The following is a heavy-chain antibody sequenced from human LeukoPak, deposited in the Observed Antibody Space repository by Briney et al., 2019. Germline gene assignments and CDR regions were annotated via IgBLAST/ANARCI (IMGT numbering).Heavy chain of an antibody. CDR3: PTHFQLLYPCYFDY. J-gene: IGHJ4*02. D-gene: IGHD2-2*02. Sequence: AAVKVSCKVAGHTLTELALHFVRQPPGNGLEWMGGFAPEDGETIYAQKFQGRVTMTEDTSTDPAYMALSSLRSEDTAVYYCPTHFQLLYPCYFDYWGQGTLVTVSS. CDR1: GHTLTELA. V-gene: IGHV1-24*01. CDR2: FAPEDGET.